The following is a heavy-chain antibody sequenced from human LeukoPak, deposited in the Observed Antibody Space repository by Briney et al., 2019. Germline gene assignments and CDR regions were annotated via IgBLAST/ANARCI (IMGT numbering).Heavy chain of an antibody. J-gene: IGHJ6*02. V-gene: IGHV3-21*01. CDR1: GFTFSSYS. Sequence: PGGSLRLSCAASGFTFSSYSMNWVRQAPGKGLEWVSSISSSSSYIYYADSMKGRFTISRDNAKNSLYLQMNSLRAEDTAVYYCARDLLVPAYYDSSGPYYYYGMDVWGQGTTVTVSS. D-gene: IGHD3-22*01. CDR3: ARDLLVPAYYDSSGPYYYYGMDV. CDR2: ISSSSSYI.